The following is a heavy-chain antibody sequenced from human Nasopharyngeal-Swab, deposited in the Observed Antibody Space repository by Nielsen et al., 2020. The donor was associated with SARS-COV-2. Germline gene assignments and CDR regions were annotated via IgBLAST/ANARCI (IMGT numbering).Heavy chain of an antibody. CDR1: GFTFSSYA. Sequence: GGSLRLSCAASGFTFSSYAMHWVRQAPGKGLEWVADISYDGRNEYYADSVKGRFTMSRDNSKNTLFLQMNSLRPEDTAVYYCAKDQGAIVVEIGIGYLDYWGQGTLVTVSS. D-gene: IGHD2-21*01. CDR2: ISYDGRNE. CDR3: AKDQGAIVVEIGIGYLDY. J-gene: IGHJ4*02. V-gene: IGHV3-30*18.